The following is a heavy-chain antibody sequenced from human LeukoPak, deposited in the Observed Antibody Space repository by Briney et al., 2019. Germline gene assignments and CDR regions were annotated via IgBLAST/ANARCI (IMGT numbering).Heavy chain of an antibody. CDR3: ARFNSGSYQHYFDY. V-gene: IGHV4-39*07. CDR2: IYYSGST. J-gene: IGHJ4*02. CDR1: GGSISSSSYY. Sequence: PSQTLSLTCTVSGGSISSSSYYWGWIRQPPGKGLEWIGSIYYSGSTYYSPSLKSRVTISVDTSKNQFSLKLRSVTAADTAVYYCARFNSGSYQHYFDYWGQGTLVTVSS. D-gene: IGHD1-26*01.